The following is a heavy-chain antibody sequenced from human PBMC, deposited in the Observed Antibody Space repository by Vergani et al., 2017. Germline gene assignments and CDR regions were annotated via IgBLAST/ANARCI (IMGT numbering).Heavy chain of an antibody. Sequence: QVQLQQWGAGLLKPSETLSLTCAVYGGSLSGYYWSWIRQPPGKGLEWIGEINHSGSTNYNPSLKSRVTISVDTSKNQFSLKLSSVTAADTAVYYCARIRPKARLYHFDSTCYYYFDSWGQGTLVTVSS. CDR1: GGSLSGYY. CDR3: ARIRPKARLYHFDSTCYYYFDS. CDR2: INHSGST. J-gene: IGHJ4*02. D-gene: IGHD3-22*01. V-gene: IGHV4-34*01.